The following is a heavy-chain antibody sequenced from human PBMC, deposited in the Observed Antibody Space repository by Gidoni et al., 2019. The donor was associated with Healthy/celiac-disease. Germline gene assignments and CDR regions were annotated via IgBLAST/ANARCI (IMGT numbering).Heavy chain of an antibody. CDR2: IYTSGST. D-gene: IGHD2-2*01. J-gene: IGHJ4*02. CDR1: GGSISSGSYY. V-gene: IGHV4-61*02. CDR3: ARDGISSSFDY. Sequence: QVQLQASGPGLVKPSQTLSLTCTVSGGSISSGSYYWSWIRQPAGKGLEWIGRIYTSGSTNSNPSLKSRVTISVDTSKNQFSLKLSSVTAADTAVYYCARDGISSSFDYWGQGTLVTVSX.